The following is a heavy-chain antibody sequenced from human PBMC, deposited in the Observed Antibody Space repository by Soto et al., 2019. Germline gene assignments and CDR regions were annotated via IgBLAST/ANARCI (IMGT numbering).Heavy chain of an antibody. CDR1: GYTFTDYG. CDR3: ARDAQYSSRWHPIDF. D-gene: IGHD6-13*01. V-gene: IGHV1-18*01. J-gene: IGHJ4*02. Sequence: QVQLVQSGAEVKKPGASVKVYCKASGYTFTDYGISWVRQAPGQGLEWMGWIHTYNGHTNYAQKVQGRVTMTTDTSTSTAYMALRSLRPDDTAVYYCARDAQYSSRWHPIDFWGQGTLVTVSS. CDR2: IHTYNGHT.